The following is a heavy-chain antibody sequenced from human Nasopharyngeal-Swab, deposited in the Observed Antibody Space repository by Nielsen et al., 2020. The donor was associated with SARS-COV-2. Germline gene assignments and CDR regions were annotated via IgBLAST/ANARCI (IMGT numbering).Heavy chain of an antibody. J-gene: IGHJ4*02. CDR3: ATDGYSFGYDRGY. V-gene: IGHV3-7*01. Sequence: GGSLRLSCAVSGLTISRYWMTWVRQAPGKGLEWVANIKQDGSEKYYIDSVKGRFTISRDNAKSSLFLEMNSLRVEDTALYYCATDGYSFGYDRGYWGQGTLVIVSS. CDR1: GLTISRYW. CDR2: IKQDGSEK. D-gene: IGHD4-11*01.